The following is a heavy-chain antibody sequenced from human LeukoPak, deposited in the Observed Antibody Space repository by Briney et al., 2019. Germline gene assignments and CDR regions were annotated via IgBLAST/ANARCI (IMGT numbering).Heavy chain of an antibody. CDR3: AKLAKYFYGSETYYFFEH. CDR2: IKQDGSEK. V-gene: IGHV3-7*01. Sequence: GGSLRLSCAASGFSFTTYWMSWVRQAPGKGLEWVANIKQDGSEKYYVDSVKGRFTISRDNAKNSLSLQVNSLRVEDTAVYYCAKLAKYFYGSETYYFFEHWGQGTPVTASS. D-gene: IGHD3-10*01. J-gene: IGHJ4*02. CDR1: GFSFTTYW.